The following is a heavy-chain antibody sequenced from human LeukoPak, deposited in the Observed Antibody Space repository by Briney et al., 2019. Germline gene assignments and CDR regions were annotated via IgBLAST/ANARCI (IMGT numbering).Heavy chain of an antibody. D-gene: IGHD1-26*01. Sequence: RSPRLSCAASGFTFSSYAMHWVRQAPGKGLEWVAVISYDGSNKYYADSVKGRFTISRDNSKNTLYLQMNSLRAEDTAVYYCARDFPPRYVWEPPGDYWGQGTLVTVSS. V-gene: IGHV3-30-3*01. J-gene: IGHJ4*02. CDR1: GFTFSSYA. CDR3: ARDFPPRYVWEPPGDY. CDR2: ISYDGSNK.